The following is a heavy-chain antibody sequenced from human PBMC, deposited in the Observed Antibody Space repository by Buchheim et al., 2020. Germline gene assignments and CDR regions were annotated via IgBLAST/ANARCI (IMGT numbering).Heavy chain of an antibody. CDR1: GFTFSTYA. D-gene: IGHD3-3*01. CDR2: ITDTGGST. Sequence: EVQLLESGGGLVQPGGSLRLSCAASGFTFSTYAMSWVRQAPGKGLDWVSAITDTGGSTFYADAVKGRFTISRDNSKNTLYLQMNSLRAEDTAVYYCAKDGSGEAIAFDMWGQGT. J-gene: IGHJ3*02. V-gene: IGHV3-23*01. CDR3: AKDGSGEAIAFDM.